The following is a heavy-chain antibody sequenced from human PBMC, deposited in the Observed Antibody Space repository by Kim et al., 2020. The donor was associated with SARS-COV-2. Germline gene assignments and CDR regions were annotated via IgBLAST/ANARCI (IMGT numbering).Heavy chain of an antibody. Sequence: GGSLRLSCAASGFTFSSYEMNWVRQAPGKGLEWVSYISSSGSTIYYADSVKGRFTISRDNAKNSLYLQMNSLRAEDTAVYYCARETGAGTHYYYYGMDVWGQGTTVTVSS. D-gene: IGHD6-19*01. V-gene: IGHV3-48*03. J-gene: IGHJ6*02. CDR3: ARETGAGTHYYYYGMDV. CDR1: GFTFSSYE. CDR2: ISSSGSTI.